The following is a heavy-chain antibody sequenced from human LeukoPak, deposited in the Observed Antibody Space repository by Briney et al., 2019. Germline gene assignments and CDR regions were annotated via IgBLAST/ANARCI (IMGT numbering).Heavy chain of an antibody. D-gene: IGHD6-13*01. CDR1: GFSFSSYW. Sequence: GGSLRLSCAASGFSFSSYWMSWVRQAPGKGLEWVSLISGSGITYYADSVKGRFTISRDNSKNTLYLQMNSLSAQDTAVYYCAKEYTRTWPFDYWGQGTLVTVSS. V-gene: IGHV3-23*01. CDR2: ISGSGIT. CDR3: AKEYTRTWPFDY. J-gene: IGHJ4*02.